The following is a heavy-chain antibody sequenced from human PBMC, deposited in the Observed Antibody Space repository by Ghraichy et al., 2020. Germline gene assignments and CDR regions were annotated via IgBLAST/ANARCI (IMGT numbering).Heavy chain of an antibody. Sequence: GGSLRLSCAASGITFISYAMTWVRQAPGKGLEWVSSISGSGATTYYADSVKGRFTISRDNSNNTLFLQMNSLRAEDTALYYCAKDWQQWLGYYYGMDVWGQGTTVTVSS. CDR2: ISGSGATT. CDR1: GITFISYA. V-gene: IGHV3-23*01. CDR3: AKDWQQWLGYYYGMDV. D-gene: IGHD6-19*01. J-gene: IGHJ6*02.